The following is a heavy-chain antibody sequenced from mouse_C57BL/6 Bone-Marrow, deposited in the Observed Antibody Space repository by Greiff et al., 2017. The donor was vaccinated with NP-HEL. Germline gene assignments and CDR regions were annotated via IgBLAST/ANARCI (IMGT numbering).Heavy chain of an antibody. D-gene: IGHD1-1*01. V-gene: IGHV1-64*01. CDR2: IHPNSGST. CDR3: ARSLGSPYYYAMDY. Sequence: VQLQQPGAELVKPGASVKLSCKASGYTFTSYWMHWVKQRPGQGLEWIGMIHPNSGSTNYNEKFKSKATLTVDKSSSTAYMQLSSLTSEDSAVYYCARSLGSPYYYAMDYWGQGTSVTVSS. CDR1: GYTFTSYW. J-gene: IGHJ4*01.